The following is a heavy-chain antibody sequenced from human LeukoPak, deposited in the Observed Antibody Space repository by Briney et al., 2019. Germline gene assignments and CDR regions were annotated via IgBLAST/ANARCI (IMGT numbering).Heavy chain of an antibody. D-gene: IGHD5-18*01. CDR2: ISSSSSYI. CDR1: GFTFSSYS. Sequence: PGGSLRLSCAASGFTFSSYSMNWVRQAPGKGLEWVSSISSSSSYIYSADSVKGRLTISRDNAKNSLYLQMNSLRVEDTAVYYCARTDDTADLDGDYWGQGTLVTVSS. J-gene: IGHJ4*02. V-gene: IGHV3-21*01. CDR3: ARTDDTADLDGDY.